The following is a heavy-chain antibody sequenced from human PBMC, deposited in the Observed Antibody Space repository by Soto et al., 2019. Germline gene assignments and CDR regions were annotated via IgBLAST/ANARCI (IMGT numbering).Heavy chain of an antibody. V-gene: IGHV3-15*01. CDR2: IKSKTDGGTT. D-gene: IGHD3-22*01. Sequence: SLRLSCAASGFTFSNAWMSWVRQAPGKGLEWVGRIKSKTDGGTTDYAAPVKGRFTVSRDDSKNTLYLQMNSLKTEDTAVYYCTTAQYYYDSSGYYHSDYWGQGTLVTVSS. CDR1: GFTFSNAW. J-gene: IGHJ4*02. CDR3: TTAQYYYDSSGYYHSDY.